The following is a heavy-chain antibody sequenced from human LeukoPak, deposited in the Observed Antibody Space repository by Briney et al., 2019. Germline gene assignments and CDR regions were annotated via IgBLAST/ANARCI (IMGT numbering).Heavy chain of an antibody. Sequence: QSGGSLRLSCAASGFIFSSHGMNWVRQAPGKGLEWVSGISPSGDITYYADSVKGRFTISRDNSKNTVYLQMDSLRFEDAAVYYCARDRGRYYMDVWGKGTTVTISS. V-gene: IGHV3-23*01. CDR2: ISPSGDIT. CDR3: ARDRGRYYMDV. CDR1: GFIFSSHG. J-gene: IGHJ6*03. D-gene: IGHD6-25*01.